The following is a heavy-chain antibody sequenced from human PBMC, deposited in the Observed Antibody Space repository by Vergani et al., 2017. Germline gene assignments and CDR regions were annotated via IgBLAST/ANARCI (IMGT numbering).Heavy chain of an antibody. V-gene: IGHV3-9*01. J-gene: IGHJ3*02. CDR1: GFTFDDYA. CDR3: AKDKRYCSSTSCYLDAFDI. CDR2: ISWNSGSI. D-gene: IGHD2-2*01. Sequence: EVQLVESGGGLVQPGRSLRLSCAASGFTFDDYAMHWVRQAPGKGLEWVSGISWNSGSIGYADSVKGRFTISRDNAKNSLYLQMNSLRAEDTALYYCAKDKRYCSSTSCYLDAFDIWGQGTMVTVSS.